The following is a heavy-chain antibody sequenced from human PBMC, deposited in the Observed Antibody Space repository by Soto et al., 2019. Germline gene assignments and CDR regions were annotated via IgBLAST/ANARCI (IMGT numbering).Heavy chain of an antibody. CDR1: GGTFSSYA. CDR2: IIPIFGTA. J-gene: IGHJ3*02. Sequence: SVKVSCKASGGTFSSYAISWVRQAPGQGLEWMGGIIPIFGTANYAQKFQGRATITADESTSTAYMELSSLRSEDTAVYYCARVKYLVKSSLDAFDIWGQGTMVTVSS. CDR3: ARVKYLVKSSLDAFDI. D-gene: IGHD2-2*01. V-gene: IGHV1-69*13.